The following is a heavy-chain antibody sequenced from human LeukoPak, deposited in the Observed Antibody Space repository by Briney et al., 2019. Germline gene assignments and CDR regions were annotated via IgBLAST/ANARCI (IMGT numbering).Heavy chain of an antibody. CDR1: GFTFSSYA. D-gene: IGHD3-22*01. Sequence: PGGSLRLSCAASGFTFSSYAMSWVRQAPGKGLEWVSAISGSGGSTYYADSVKGRFTISRDNSKNTLYLQMNSLRAEDTAVYYCAKDLDYYDSVRLEGAFDIWGQGTMVTVSS. CDR2: ISGSGGST. J-gene: IGHJ3*02. CDR3: AKDLDYYDSVRLEGAFDI. V-gene: IGHV3-23*01.